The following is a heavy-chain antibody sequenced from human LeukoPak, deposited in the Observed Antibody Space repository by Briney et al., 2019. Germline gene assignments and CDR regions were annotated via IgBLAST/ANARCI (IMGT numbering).Heavy chain of an antibody. CDR2: INRKIDGETT. Sequence: PGGSLRLSCVASVFTFSTAWMSWVRQALLKGVEWVGRINRKIDGETTDHAAPATGRFTISRDDSKNTLYLQMNSLKTEDTAVYYCTSEDQGGFDYWGRGTLVTVSS. CDR3: TSEDQGGFDY. V-gene: IGHV3-15*01. J-gene: IGHJ4*02. CDR1: VFTFSTAW. D-gene: IGHD1-26*01.